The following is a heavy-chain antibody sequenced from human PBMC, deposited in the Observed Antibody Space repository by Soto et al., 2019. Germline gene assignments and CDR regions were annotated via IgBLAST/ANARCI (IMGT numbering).Heavy chain of an antibody. CDR2: INPSGGST. D-gene: IGHD3-22*01. V-gene: IGHV1-46*02. Sequence: ASVKVCCKASGYTFNSYYMHWVRQAPGQGLEWMGIINPSGGSTSYAQKFQGRVTMTRDTSTSTVYMELSSLRSEDTAVYYCARDDTMTTEPSYYFDYWGQGTLVTVSS. CDR1: GYTFNSYY. CDR3: ARDDTMTTEPSYYFDY. J-gene: IGHJ4*02.